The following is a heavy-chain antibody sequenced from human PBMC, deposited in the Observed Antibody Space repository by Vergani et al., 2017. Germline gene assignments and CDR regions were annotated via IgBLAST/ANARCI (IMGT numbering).Heavy chain of an antibody. J-gene: IGHJ4*02. CDR1: GFTLSNYD. V-gene: IGHV3-30*02. Sequence: QVQLVESGGGVVQRGGSLRLSCATSGFTLSNYDMQWIRQGPGKGLELVAFIQFDGSNQYYADSVKGRFTLSSDFSKNTLYRQMNSLRTDDKATDYYAKPVRCWGIDYWGQGTQFIVSS. CDR3: AKPVRCWGIDY. CDR2: IQFDGSNQ. D-gene: IGHD3-16*01.